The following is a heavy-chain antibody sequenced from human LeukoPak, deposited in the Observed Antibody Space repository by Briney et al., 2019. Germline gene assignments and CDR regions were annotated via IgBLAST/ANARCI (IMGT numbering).Heavy chain of an antibody. V-gene: IGHV3-30*03. D-gene: IGHD1-1*01. CDR1: GFTFSNYG. J-gene: IGHJ6*03. Sequence: GRSLRLSCAASGFTFSNYGMHWVRQAPGKGLEWVAVISSDEINKYYADSVKGRFTISRDNSWNTLYLQMNSLRAEDTAVYYCARRGTWYYYMDVWGKGTTVTISS. CDR2: ISSDEINK. CDR3: ARRGTWYYYMDV.